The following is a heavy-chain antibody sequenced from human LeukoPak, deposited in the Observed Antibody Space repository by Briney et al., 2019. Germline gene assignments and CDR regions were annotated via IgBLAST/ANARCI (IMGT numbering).Heavy chain of an antibody. CDR2: ISYDGSNK. D-gene: IGHD3-22*01. Sequence: GRSLRLSCAASGFTFSSYAMHWVRQAPGKGLEWVAVISYDGSNKYYADSVKGRFTISRDNSTNTLYLQMNSLRAEGTAVYYCARALRDYYDSSGYYPDYWGQGTLVTVSS. J-gene: IGHJ4*02. V-gene: IGHV3-30-3*01. CDR1: GFTFSSYA. CDR3: ARALRDYYDSSGYYPDY.